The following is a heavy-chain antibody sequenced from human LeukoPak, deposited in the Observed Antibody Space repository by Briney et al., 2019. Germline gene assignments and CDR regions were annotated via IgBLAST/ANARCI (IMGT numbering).Heavy chain of an antibody. Sequence: ASVKVSCKASGYTFTSYGISWVRQAPGQGLEWMGWISAYNGNTNYAQKLQGRGTMTTDTSTSTAYMELRSLRSDDTAVYYCARDQGIAAAGYYYYMDVWGKGTTVTVSS. V-gene: IGHV1-18*01. J-gene: IGHJ6*03. CDR1: GYTFTSYG. CDR3: ARDQGIAAAGYYYYMDV. CDR2: ISAYNGNT. D-gene: IGHD6-13*01.